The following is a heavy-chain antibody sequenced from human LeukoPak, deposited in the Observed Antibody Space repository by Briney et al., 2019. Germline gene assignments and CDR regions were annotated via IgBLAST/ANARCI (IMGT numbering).Heavy chain of an antibody. CDR1: GFTFSSYA. D-gene: IGHD2-2*01. CDR3: ARDTKPVGVPAAPLDY. V-gene: IGHV3-30-3*01. CDR2: ISYDGSNK. J-gene: IGHJ4*02. Sequence: GGSLRLSCAASGFTFSSYAMHWVRQAPGKGLEWVAVISYDGSNKYYADSVKGRFTISRDNSKNTLYLQMNSLRAEDTAVYYCARDTKPVGVPAAPLDYWGQGTLVTVSS.